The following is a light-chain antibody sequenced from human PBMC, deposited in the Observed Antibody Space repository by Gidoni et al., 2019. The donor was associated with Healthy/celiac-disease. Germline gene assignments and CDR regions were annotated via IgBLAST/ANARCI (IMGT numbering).Light chain of an antibody. J-gene: IGLJ2*01. CDR3: ATWDDSLNGVV. V-gene: IGLV1-44*01. Sequence: QSVLTQAPSASGTPGQRVTISCSGSTSNIGSNTVHWYQQLPGTAPKLLIYGNNQWPQGVPDRFSGSKSGTSASRAISGLQSEDEADYYCATWDDSLNGVVFGGGTKLTVL. CDR2: GNN. CDR1: TSNIGSNT.